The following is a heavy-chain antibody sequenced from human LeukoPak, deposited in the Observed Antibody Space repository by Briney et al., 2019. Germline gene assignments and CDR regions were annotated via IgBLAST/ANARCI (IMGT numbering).Heavy chain of an antibody. Sequence: ASVKVSCKASGYTFTSCYMHWVRQAPGQGLEWMGIINPSGGSTSYAQKFQGRVTMTRDMSTSTAYMELSSLRSEDTAVYYCARGGCSSTSCYTGYYYYYYYMDVWGKGTTVTVSS. V-gene: IGHV1-46*01. CDR2: INPSGGST. CDR1: GYTFTSCY. D-gene: IGHD2-2*02. J-gene: IGHJ6*03. CDR3: ARGGCSSTSCYTGYYYYYYYMDV.